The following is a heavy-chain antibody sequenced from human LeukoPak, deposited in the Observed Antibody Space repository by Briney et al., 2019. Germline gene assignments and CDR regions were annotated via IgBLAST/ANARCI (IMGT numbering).Heavy chain of an antibody. D-gene: IGHD2-2*02. J-gene: IGHJ3*02. CDR1: GFTFSSYS. CDR2: ISSSSSYR. V-gene: IGHV3-21*01. Sequence: SGGSLRLSCAASGFTFSSYSMNWVRQAPGKGLEWVSSISSSSSYRYYADSVKVRFTISRDNAKNSLYLQMNSLRAEDTAVYYCARGEGYCSSTSCYTTDDAFDIWGQGTMVTVSS. CDR3: ARGEGYCSSTSCYTTDDAFDI.